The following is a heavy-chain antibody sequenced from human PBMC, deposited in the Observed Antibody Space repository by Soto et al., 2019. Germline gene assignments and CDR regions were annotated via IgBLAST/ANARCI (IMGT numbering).Heavy chain of an antibody. J-gene: IGHJ4*02. CDR2: IRSKVNNYAT. D-gene: IGHD5-12*01. Sequence: EVQLVESGGDLVQPGGSLKLSCAASGFTFSGSAVHWVRQASGKGLECIGRIRSKVNNYATAYGASVKGRFTISRDDSKNTAYLQMNSLKTDDTAIYYCSVPRRGDQWLETGDLDYWGQGTLVTVSS. CDR3: SVPRRGDQWLETGDLDY. V-gene: IGHV3-73*01. CDR1: GFTFSGSA.